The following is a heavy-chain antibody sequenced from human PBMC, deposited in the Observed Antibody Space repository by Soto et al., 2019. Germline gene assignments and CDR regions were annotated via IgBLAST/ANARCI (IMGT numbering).Heavy chain of an antibody. J-gene: IGHJ4*02. D-gene: IGHD2-15*01. Sequence: EVQLLESGGGLVQPGGSLRLSCAASGFTFSSYAMSWVRQAPGKGLEWVSAISGSGGSTYYADSVKGRFTISRDNSKNTLYLQMNSLRAEDTAVYYCGKTGDPDSYCSGGSCYSGYFDYWGQGTLVTVSS. V-gene: IGHV3-23*01. CDR3: GKTGDPDSYCSGGSCYSGYFDY. CDR2: ISGSGGST. CDR1: GFTFSSYA.